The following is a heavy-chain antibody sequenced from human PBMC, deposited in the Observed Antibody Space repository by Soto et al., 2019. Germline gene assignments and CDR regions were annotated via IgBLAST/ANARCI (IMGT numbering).Heavy chain of an antibody. CDR2: IYYSGST. Sequence: SETLSLTCTVSGGSISSSSHYWGWIRQPPGKGLEWIGSIYYSGSTYYNPSLKSRVTISVDTSKNQFSLKLSSVTAADTAVYYCARHASGGIWSGYYTRYYYYMDVWGKGTTVTVSS. D-gene: IGHD3-3*01. CDR1: GGSISSSSHY. J-gene: IGHJ6*03. CDR3: ARHASGGIWSGYYTRYYYYMDV. V-gene: IGHV4-39*01.